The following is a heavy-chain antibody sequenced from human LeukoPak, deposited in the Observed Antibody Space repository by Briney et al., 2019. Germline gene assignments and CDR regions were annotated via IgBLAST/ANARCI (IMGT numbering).Heavy chain of an antibody. J-gene: IGHJ4*02. CDR1: GGSISSSSYY. Sequence: SETLSLTCTVSGGSISSSSYYWGWIRQPPGKGLEWIGSIYYSGSTYYNPSLKSRVTISVDTSKNQFSLKLSSVTAADTAVYYCARRPHDILTGYPYDYWGQGTLVTVSS. D-gene: IGHD3-9*01. V-gene: IGHV4-39*01. CDR2: IYYSGST. CDR3: ARRPHDILTGYPYDY.